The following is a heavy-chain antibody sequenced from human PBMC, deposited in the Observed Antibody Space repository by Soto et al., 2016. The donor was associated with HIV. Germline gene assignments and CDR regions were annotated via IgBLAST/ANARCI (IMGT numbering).Heavy chain of an antibody. V-gene: IGHV3-48*01. CDR1: GFTFTSYS. Sequence: EVQLVESGGGLVQPGGSLRLSCAASGFTFTSYSMNWVRQAPGKGLEWVSYISSSSSTIYYADSVKGRFTISRDNAKNSLYLQMNSLRAEDTAVYYCARVRASGTWYSDFQHVGPGTLVTVSS. J-gene: IGHJ1*01. CDR2: ISSSSSTI. CDR3: ARVRASGTWYSDFQH. D-gene: IGHD6-13*01.